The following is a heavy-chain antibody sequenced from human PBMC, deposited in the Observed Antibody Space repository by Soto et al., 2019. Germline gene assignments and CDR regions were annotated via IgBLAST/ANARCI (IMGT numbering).Heavy chain of an antibody. J-gene: IGHJ5*02. Sequence: EVQILESGGSLVQPGGSLRLSCAASGFTFSSAAMNWVRQAPGKGLEWVSIISGSDSRTYYADSVKGRFTISRDNSKNTLYLDMNSLRAEDTAVYYCAKSLDIHYKNWFDPWCQGTLVTVSS. V-gene: IGHV3-23*01. CDR3: AKSLDIHYKNWFDP. CDR2: ISGSDSRT. CDR1: GFTFSSAA. D-gene: IGHD4-4*01.